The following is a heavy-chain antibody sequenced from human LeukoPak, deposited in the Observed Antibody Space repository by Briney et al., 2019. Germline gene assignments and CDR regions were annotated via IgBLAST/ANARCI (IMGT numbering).Heavy chain of an antibody. Sequence: SETLSLTCAVSGYSISSGYYWGRIRQPPGKGLEWIGSIYHSGSTYYNPSLKSRVTISVDTSKNQFSLKLSSVTAADTAVYYCAEVGGIWGQGTLVTVSS. CDR3: AEVGGI. J-gene: IGHJ4*02. CDR1: GYSISSGYY. V-gene: IGHV4-38-2*01. D-gene: IGHD2-2*01. CDR2: IYHSGST.